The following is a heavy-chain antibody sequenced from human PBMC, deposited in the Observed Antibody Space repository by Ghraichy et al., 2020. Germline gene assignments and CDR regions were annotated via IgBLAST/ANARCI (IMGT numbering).Heavy chain of an antibody. J-gene: IGHJ4*02. CDR2: INHSGST. Sequence: SETLSLTCAVYGGSFSGSYWSWIRQPPGKGLEWIGEINHSGSTNYNPSLKSRVTISVDTSKNQFSLKLSSVTAADTAVYYCARVAGITMVRGSPDYWGQGTLVTVSS. D-gene: IGHD3-10*01. V-gene: IGHV4-34*01. CDR3: ARVAGITMVRGSPDY. CDR1: GGSFSGSY.